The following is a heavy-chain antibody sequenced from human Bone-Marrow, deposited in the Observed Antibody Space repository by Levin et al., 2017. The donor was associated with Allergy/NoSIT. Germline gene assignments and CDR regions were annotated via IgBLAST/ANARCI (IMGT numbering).Heavy chain of an antibody. Sequence: GGSLRLSCVASGFDFSSYGMHWVRQAPGKGLEWVAVISYDETNKFYGDSVEGRFTISRDNSKNTLFLEVDSLRVEDTAVYYCARDYLAVAGDNYFDYWGQGTLVTVSS. V-gene: IGHV3-30*03. J-gene: IGHJ4*02. CDR2: ISYDETNK. CDR3: ARDYLAVAGDNYFDY. CDR1: GFDFSSYG. D-gene: IGHD6-19*01.